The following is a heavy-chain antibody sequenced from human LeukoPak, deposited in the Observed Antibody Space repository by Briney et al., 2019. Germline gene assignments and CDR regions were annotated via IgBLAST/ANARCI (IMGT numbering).Heavy chain of an antibody. CDR1: DYTFTSYG. D-gene: IGHD2-21*01. CDR2: ISAYNGSR. V-gene: IGHV1-18*01. CDR3: ARSSSVTIPGYYFDD. Sequence: ASVKGSCKASDYTFTSYGIRWVRQAPGQGLERRGWISAYNGSRNYAQKLQGRVTMPTDTSTSRAYMGVRSLRSDDTAVYYCARSSSVTIPGYYFDDWGQGTLVTASS. J-gene: IGHJ4*02.